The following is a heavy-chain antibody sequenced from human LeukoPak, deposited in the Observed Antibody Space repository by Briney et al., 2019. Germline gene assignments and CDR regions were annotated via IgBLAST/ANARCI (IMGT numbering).Heavy chain of an antibody. CDR3: GRVSCGGNCYSLIGTFDI. Sequence: GASEKVSCKASGGTFKNYAISWVRQAPGQGLEWMGGILPIFGTTNYAQKFQARVTITADESMSTAYMEMSSLRSEDTAVYYCGRVSCGGNCYSLIGTFDIWGQGTMVTVSS. CDR1: GGTFKNYA. V-gene: IGHV1-69*13. D-gene: IGHD2-15*01. CDR2: ILPIFGTT. J-gene: IGHJ3*02.